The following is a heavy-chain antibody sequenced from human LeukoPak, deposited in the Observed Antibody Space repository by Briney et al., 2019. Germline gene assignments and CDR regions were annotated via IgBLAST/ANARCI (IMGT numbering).Heavy chain of an antibody. D-gene: IGHD2-21*02. CDR3: ARGIIVVTALYFDS. V-gene: IGHV3-7*03. CDR2: IKQDGGQK. CDR1: GFTFSKSW. J-gene: IGHJ4*02. Sequence: GGPLRLSCAAPGFTFSKSWMSWVRQTPGKGLEWLANIKQDGGQKYYVDSVKGRFTVSRDNAKNSLYLQMNTLRAEDTAVYYCARGIIVVTALYFDSWGQGTLVTVSS.